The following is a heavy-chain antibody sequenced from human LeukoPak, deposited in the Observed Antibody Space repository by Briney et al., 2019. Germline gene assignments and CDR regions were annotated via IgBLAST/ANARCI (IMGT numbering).Heavy chain of an antibody. CDR3: ARANYDILSGYYKGYYYYYMDV. CDR2: IYHSGST. J-gene: IGHJ6*03. CDR1: GYSISSGYY. D-gene: IGHD3-9*01. Sequence: PSETLSLTCTVSGYSISSGYYWGWIRQPPGKGLEWIGTIYHSGSTYYNPSLKSRVTISVDTSKNQLSLKLSSVTAADTAIYYCARANYDILSGYYKGYYYYYMDVWGKGTTVTVSS. V-gene: IGHV4-38-2*02.